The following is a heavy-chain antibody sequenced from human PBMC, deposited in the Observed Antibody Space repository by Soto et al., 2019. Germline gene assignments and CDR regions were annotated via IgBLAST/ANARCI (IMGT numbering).Heavy chain of an antibody. CDR2: IYYSGST. Sequence: QVQLQESGPGLVKPSQTLSLTCTVSGGSISTGGYYWTWIRQHPGKGLEWIGYIYYSGSTYYNPSLKGRVTISVATSKNQFSLKLGSVTAADTAVYYCARGLSVTLFDNWGQGTLVTVSS. CDR1: GGSISTGGYY. CDR3: ARGLSVTLFDN. J-gene: IGHJ4*02. D-gene: IGHD4-17*01. V-gene: IGHV4-31*03.